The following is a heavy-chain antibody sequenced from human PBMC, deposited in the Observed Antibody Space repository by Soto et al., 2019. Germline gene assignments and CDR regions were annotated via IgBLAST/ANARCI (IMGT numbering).Heavy chain of an antibody. CDR3: ANLIVFHSSYYHDY. CDR1: GVPFSGYY. D-gene: IGHD1-26*01. CDR2: IDHSGNT. V-gene: IGHV4-34*01. Sequence: SETLSLTCAVYGVPFSGYYWSWIRQSPGKGLEWIGEIDHSGNTNYNPSLKSRVTMLVDTSKNQFSLSLSSVTAADTAVYYCANLIVFHSSYYHDYWGHGTLV. J-gene: IGHJ4*01.